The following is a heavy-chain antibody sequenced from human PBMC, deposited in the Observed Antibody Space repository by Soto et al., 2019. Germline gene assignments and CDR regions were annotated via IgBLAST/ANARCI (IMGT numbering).Heavy chain of an antibody. CDR2: IVVGSGNT. CDR1: GFTFTSSA. Sequence: ASVKVSCKASGFTFTSSAVQWVRQARGQRLEWIGWIVVGSGNTNYAQKFQERVTITRDMSTSTAYMELSSLRSEDTAVYYCAAVPRTLLWEYYFDYWGQGTLVTVSS. V-gene: IGHV1-58*01. J-gene: IGHJ4*02. CDR3: AAVPRTLLWEYYFDY. D-gene: IGHD1-26*01.